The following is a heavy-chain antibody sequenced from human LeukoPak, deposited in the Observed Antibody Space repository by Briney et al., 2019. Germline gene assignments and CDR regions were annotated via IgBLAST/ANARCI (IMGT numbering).Heavy chain of an antibody. CDR2: ISDDGSST. D-gene: IGHD5-24*01. CDR1: GFTVSSYW. V-gene: IGHV3-74*01. Sequence: QTGGSLRLSCAASGFTVSSYWMHWGRQAPGKGLLWVSRISDDGSSTTYAHSVKGQFTISRDNAKNTLYLQMNSLRAEDTAVYYCARDRGWLQFDYWGQGTLVTVSS. CDR3: ARDRGWLQFDY. J-gene: IGHJ4*02.